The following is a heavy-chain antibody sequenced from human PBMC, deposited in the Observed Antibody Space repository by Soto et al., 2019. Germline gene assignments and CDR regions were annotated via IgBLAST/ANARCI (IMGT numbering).Heavy chain of an antibody. Sequence: QVQLVQSGAEMKKPGASVNISCQASGFTFSDTLINWVRQGPGQGLEWMGWINPANGNTRCSESFQGRVTISSLSSASTAYVALSDLTSEDTAVYSCARDIVSAGPRANDGFDVWGQGTMITVSS. CDR3: ARDIVSAGPRANDGFDV. CDR2: INPANGNT. D-gene: IGHD1-26*01. V-gene: IGHV1-3*01. CDR1: GFTFSDTL. J-gene: IGHJ3*01.